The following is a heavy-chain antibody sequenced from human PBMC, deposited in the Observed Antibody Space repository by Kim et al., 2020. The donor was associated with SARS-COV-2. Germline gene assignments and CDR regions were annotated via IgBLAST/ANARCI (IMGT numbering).Heavy chain of an antibody. Sequence: SETLSLTCAVYGGSFSGYYWSWIRQPPGKGLEWIGEINHSGSTNYNPSLKSRVTISVDTSKNQFSLKLSSVTAADTAVYYCAREGTVTTYGYWGQGTLVTVSS. D-gene: IGHD4-17*01. CDR3: AREGTVTTYGY. CDR2: INHSGST. J-gene: IGHJ4*02. V-gene: IGHV4-34*01. CDR1: GGSFSGYY.